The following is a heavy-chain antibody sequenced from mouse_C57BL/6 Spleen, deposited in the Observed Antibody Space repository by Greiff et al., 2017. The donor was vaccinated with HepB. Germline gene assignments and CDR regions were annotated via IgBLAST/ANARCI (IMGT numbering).Heavy chain of an antibody. V-gene: IGHV14-4*01. D-gene: IGHD1-1*01. J-gene: IGHJ2*01. Sequence: EVQLQQSGAELVRPGASVKLSCTASGFNIKDDYMHWVKQRPEQGLEWIGWIDPENGDTEYASKFQGKATITADTSSNTAYLQLSSLTSEDTAVYYCTTAGTTVVAYYFDYWGQGTTLTVSS. CDR2: IDPENGDT. CDR1: GFNIKDDY. CDR3: TTAGTTVVAYYFDY.